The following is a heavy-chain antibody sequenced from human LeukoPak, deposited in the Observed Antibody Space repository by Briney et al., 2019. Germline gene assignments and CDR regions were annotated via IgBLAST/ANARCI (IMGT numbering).Heavy chain of an antibody. V-gene: IGHV3-9*01. CDR2: ISWNSGSI. CDR1: GFTFDDYA. CDR3: AKDIRVRSSSYFDY. Sequence: GGSLRLSCAAPGFTFDDYAMHWVRQAPGKGLEWVSGISWNSGSIGYADSVKGRFTISIDNAKNSLYLQMNSLRAEDTALYYCAKDIRVRSSSYFDYWGQGTLVTVSS. J-gene: IGHJ4*02. D-gene: IGHD6-13*01.